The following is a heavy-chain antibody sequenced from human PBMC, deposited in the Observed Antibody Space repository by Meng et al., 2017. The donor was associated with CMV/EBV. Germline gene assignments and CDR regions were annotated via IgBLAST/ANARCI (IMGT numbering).Heavy chain of an antibody. J-gene: IGHJ5*02. Sequence: GSLRLSCAVYGGSFSGYYWSWIRQPPGKGLEWIGEINHSGSTNYNPSLKIRVTISVDTSKNQFSLKLSSMTAADTAVYYCARVRITGTTKVPYNWFDPWGQGTLVTVSS. CDR3: ARVRITGTTKVPYNWFDP. V-gene: IGHV4-34*01. D-gene: IGHD1-7*01. CDR2: INHSGST. CDR1: GGSFSGYY.